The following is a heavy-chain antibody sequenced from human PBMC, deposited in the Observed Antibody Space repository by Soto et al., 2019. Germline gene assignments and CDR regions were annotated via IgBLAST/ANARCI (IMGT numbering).Heavy chain of an antibody. CDR2: ISYDGRHD. Sequence: GGSLRLSCEASGFTFSGCAMHWVRQAPGKGLEWLAVISYDGRHDFYADSVRGRFTISRDNSKSTLYLQMNGLRREDTAVYYCAGPPGSVTTSLDYWGQGTLVTVSS. D-gene: IGHD4-17*01. CDR3: AGPPGSVTTSLDY. V-gene: IGHV3-30-3*01. CDR1: GFTFSGCA. J-gene: IGHJ4*02.